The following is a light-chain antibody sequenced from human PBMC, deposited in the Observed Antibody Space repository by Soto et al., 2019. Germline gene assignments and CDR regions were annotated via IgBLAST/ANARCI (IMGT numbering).Light chain of an antibody. CDR3: GLFSSSATRV. Sequence: QSVLTQPPSVSGSPGQSVTICCTVTSSDVGDFEHVSWYQLAPGTAPKLLISDVFNRPSGVSGRFSGSRSGNTPSLTISGLQADAEAEYYFGLFSSSATRVFGGGTKVTVL. V-gene: IGLV2-18*01. CDR2: DVF. CDR1: SSDVGDFEH. J-gene: IGLJ2*01.